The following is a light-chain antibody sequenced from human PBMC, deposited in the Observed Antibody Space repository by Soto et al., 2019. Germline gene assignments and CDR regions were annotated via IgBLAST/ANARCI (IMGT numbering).Light chain of an antibody. CDR1: GSNVGAGY. V-gene: IGKV3D-20*02. CDR3: QQSYSTPSIT. CDR2: GAS. Sequence: VLAQPPSVSGAPGQRVTISCTGSGSNVGAGYDVHWYQQKPGQAPRLLIYGASSRATGIPDRFSGSGSGTDFTLTISSLQPEDFATYYCQQSYSTPSITFGQGTRLEIK. J-gene: IGKJ5*01.